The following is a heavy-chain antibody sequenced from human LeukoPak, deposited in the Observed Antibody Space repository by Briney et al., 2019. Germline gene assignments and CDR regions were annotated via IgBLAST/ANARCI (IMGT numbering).Heavy chain of an antibody. CDR1: GGTFSSYA. CDR3: ARDYLKRGIAVAGRYFDY. CDR2: IIPIFGTA. Sequence: SVKVSCKASGGTFSSYAISWVRQAPGQGLEWMGGIIPIFGTANYAQKFQGRVTITADESTSTAYMELSSLRSEDTAVYYCARDYLKRGIAVAGRYFDYWGQGTLVTVSS. D-gene: IGHD6-19*01. V-gene: IGHV1-69*13. J-gene: IGHJ4*02.